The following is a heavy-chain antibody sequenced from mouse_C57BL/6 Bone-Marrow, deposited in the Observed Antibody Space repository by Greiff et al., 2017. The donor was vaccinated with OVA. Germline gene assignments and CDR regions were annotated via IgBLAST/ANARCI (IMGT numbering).Heavy chain of an antibody. J-gene: IGHJ3*01. CDR1: GFTFSSYA. D-gene: IGHD2-5*01. CDR3: ARDRELYGPYSNVYAY. V-gene: IGHV5-4*01. CDR2: ISHGGSYT. Sequence: EVQVVESGGGLVKPGGSLKLSCAASGFTFSSYAMSWVSQTPEKRLEWVATISHGGSYTYYPDNVKGRVTISRDNAMNNLYLQMRHLKSEDTAMYYGARDRELYGPYSNVYAYWGKGTLVTVSA.